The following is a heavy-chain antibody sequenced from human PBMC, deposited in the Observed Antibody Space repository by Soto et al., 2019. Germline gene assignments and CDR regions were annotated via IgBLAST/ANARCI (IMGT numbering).Heavy chain of an antibody. D-gene: IGHD2-8*01. CDR3: AREQWSHLSSFEHYNGMDV. CDR1: GDSMTNDY. V-gene: IGHV4-59*01. J-gene: IGHJ6*02. Sequence: QVQLHESGPGLVKPSETLSLTCIVSGDSMTNDYWTWIRRPPGKGLEWIGYIYYSGKTDYNPSLQSRVSISIDTSRKQFSLNLSSVTAADTAMYYCAREQWSHLSSFEHYNGMDVWGQGTPVTVSS. CDR2: IYYSGKT.